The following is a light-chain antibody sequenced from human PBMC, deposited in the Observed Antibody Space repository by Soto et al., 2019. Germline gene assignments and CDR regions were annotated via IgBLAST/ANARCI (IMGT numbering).Light chain of an antibody. CDR1: SSDVGGYNY. J-gene: IGLJ2*01. V-gene: IGLV2-14*01. CDR2: DVS. CDR3: SSYTSSTTPVL. Sequence: QSALTQPASVSGSPGQSITISCTGTSSDVGGYNYVSWYQQYPDKAPKLIIYDVSSRPSGVSDRFSGSKSGNSASLAISGLQAEDEADYYCSSYTSSTTPVLFGGGTKVTVL.